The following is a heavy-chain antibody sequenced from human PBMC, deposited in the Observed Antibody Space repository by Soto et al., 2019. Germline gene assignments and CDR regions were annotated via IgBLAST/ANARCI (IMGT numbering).Heavy chain of an antibody. CDR1: GFTFSSYA. CDR3: ARAGGGAFGENAKNYYYGMDV. V-gene: IGHV3-30-3*01. D-gene: IGHD3-10*01. Sequence: PGGSLRLSCAASGFTFSSYAMHWVRQAPGKGLEWVAVISYDGSNKYYADSVKGRFTISRDNSKNTLYLQMNSLRAEDTTVYYFARAGGGAFGENAKNYYYGMDVWGQGTTVTVSS. J-gene: IGHJ6*02. CDR2: ISYDGSNK.